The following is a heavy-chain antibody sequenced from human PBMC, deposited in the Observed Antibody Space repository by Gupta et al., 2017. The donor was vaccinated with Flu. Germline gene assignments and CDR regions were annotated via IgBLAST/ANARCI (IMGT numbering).Heavy chain of an antibody. J-gene: IGHJ4*02. D-gene: IGHD3-22*01. CDR2: ISSSGSTI. CDR1: GFTFSSYE. Sequence: EVQLVESGGGLVQPGGSLRLSCAASGFTFSSYEMNWVRQAPGKGLEWVSYISSSGSTIYYADSVKGRFTISRDNAKNSLYLQMNSLRAEDTAVYYCARVRSSVRYYDSSGYNDYWGQGTLVTVSS. V-gene: IGHV3-48*03. CDR3: ARVRSSVRYYDSSGYNDY.